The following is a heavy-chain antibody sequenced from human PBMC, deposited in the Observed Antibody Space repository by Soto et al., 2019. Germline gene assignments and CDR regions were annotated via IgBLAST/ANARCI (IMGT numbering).Heavy chain of an antibody. CDR3: AKVIRSDSTSSNFYYYSAMDV. CDR1: GFSFSAYG. J-gene: IGHJ6*02. D-gene: IGHD6-6*01. V-gene: IGHV3-30*18. Sequence: QVQMVESGGGVVQPGRSLRLSCAASGFSFSAYGLHWVRQAPGKGLEWLAVISNDGRNTYYADSVKGRFTISRDNSKDTLFLQMNSLRGEDTAIYYCAKVIRSDSTSSNFYYYSAMDVWGQGTTVTFAS. CDR2: ISNDGRNT.